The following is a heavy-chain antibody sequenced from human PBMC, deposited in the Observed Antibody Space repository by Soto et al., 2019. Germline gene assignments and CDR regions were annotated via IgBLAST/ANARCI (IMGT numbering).Heavy chain of an antibody. Sequence: QVQLVESGGGVVQPGRSLRLSCAASGFTFSSYAMHWVRQAPGKGLEWVAVISYDGSNKYYADSVKGRFTISRDNSKNPLYLQMNSLRAEDTAVYYCARAVRAFDYWGQGTLVTVSS. J-gene: IGHJ4*02. CDR1: GFTFSSYA. V-gene: IGHV3-30-3*01. CDR3: ARAVRAFDY. CDR2: ISYDGSNK.